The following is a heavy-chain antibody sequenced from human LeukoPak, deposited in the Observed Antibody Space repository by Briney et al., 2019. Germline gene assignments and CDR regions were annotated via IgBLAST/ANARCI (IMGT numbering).Heavy chain of an antibody. V-gene: IGHV3-20*04. CDR1: GFTFDDFG. Sequence: GGSLRLSCAASGFTFDDFGLSWVRQAPGKGLEGVSSINWNGRRTDYIASVKGRFTISRDSAKNSLYLEMNSLRAEDTAVYYCARMRSNSDSFDYWGQGSLVTVSS. J-gene: IGHJ4*02. D-gene: IGHD2/OR15-2a*01. CDR2: INWNGRRT. CDR3: ARMRSNSDSFDY.